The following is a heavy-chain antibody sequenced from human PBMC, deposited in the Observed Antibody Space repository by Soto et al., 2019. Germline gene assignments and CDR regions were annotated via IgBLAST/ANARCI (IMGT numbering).Heavy chain of an antibody. Sequence: PGGSLRLSCAASGFTFSSYAMSWVRQAPGKGMEWVSAISGSGGSTYYADSLMGRFTISRDNSKNTLYLQLNSLRAEDTAVYYCAIYATYCSSTSCYAPIVDAFDIWGQGTMVTVSS. CDR2: ISGSGGST. V-gene: IGHV3-23*01. J-gene: IGHJ3*02. CDR3: AIYATYCSSTSCYAPIVDAFDI. CDR1: GFTFSSYA. D-gene: IGHD2-2*01.